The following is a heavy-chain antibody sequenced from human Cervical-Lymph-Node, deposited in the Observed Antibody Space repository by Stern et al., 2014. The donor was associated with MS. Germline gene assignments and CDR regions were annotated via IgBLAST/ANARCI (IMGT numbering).Heavy chain of an antibody. Sequence: VQLVQSGGGLVQPGGSLRLSCAASGFTFSDSAMSWVRQAPGKGLEWVSSISGNGVSGHYADSVKGRFTISRDNSKNTQYLQMNSLRAEDTAVYYCARDFYIAVVPVAFFDNWGQGTLVTVSS. CDR3: ARDFYIAVVPVAFFDN. J-gene: IGHJ4*02. D-gene: IGHD2-2*01. V-gene: IGHV3-23*04. CDR1: GFTFSDSA. CDR2: ISGNGVSG.